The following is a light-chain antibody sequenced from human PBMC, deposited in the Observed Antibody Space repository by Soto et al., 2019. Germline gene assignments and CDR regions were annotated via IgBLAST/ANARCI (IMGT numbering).Light chain of an antibody. J-gene: IGKJ1*01. CDR3: QQYGTPGT. CDR1: QSVSSN. V-gene: IGKV3-20*01. CDR2: GAS. Sequence: EILMTQSPATLSVSPGERATLSCRASQSVSSNLAWYQQKPGQAPRLLIYGASNMATGIPDSLSGSASGTDFPLTISRLAPEDSAVYYCQQYGTPGTFGHGTKVDIK.